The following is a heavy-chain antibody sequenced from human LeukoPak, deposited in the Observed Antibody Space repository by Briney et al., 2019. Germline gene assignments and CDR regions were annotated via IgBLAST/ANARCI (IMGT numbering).Heavy chain of an antibody. CDR1: GFSFRSYA. D-gene: IGHD3-16*01. V-gene: IGHV3-23*01. CDR2: ISAGDFNT. CDR3: AKGKINHDGAFDV. J-gene: IGHJ3*01. Sequence: PGGSLRLSCAASGFSFRSYALGCVRKAPGKGLEWVSGISAGDFNTYYADSVKGRFAIYRDDSNKHLFLHMNSLRVEDTAVYYCAKGKINHDGAFDVWGQGTRVTVSS.